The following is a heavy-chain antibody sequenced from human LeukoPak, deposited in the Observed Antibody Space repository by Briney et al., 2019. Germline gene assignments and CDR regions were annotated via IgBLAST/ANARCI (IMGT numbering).Heavy chain of an antibody. J-gene: IGHJ4*02. CDR2: ISNRGDDT. Sequence: GSLRLSCAASGFTFTVYAMSWVRQAPGKGLEWVSAISNRGDDTYYADSVTGRFTISRDNPKNTLYLQMNSLRAEDTAVYYCARDGDDTSGYFSPFDYWGQGTLVTVSS. V-gene: IGHV3-23*01. D-gene: IGHD3-22*01. CDR1: GFTFTVYA. CDR3: ARDGDDTSGYFSPFDY.